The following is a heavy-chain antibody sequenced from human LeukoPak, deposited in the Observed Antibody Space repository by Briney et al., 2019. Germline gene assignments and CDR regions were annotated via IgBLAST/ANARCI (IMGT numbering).Heavy chain of an antibody. V-gene: IGHV5-51*01. CDR2: IYAGDSDT. CDR1: GYFFSNYW. Sequence: GESLEISCKAFGYFFSNYWIGWVRQMPGKGLEWMGSIYAGDSDTRYTPSFQGQVTISVDKSITTASLQWHPLKASDSAIYYCARHSTTHSSDAFDIWGQGTLVIVSS. CDR3: ARHSTTHSSDAFDI. J-gene: IGHJ3*02. D-gene: IGHD1-7*01.